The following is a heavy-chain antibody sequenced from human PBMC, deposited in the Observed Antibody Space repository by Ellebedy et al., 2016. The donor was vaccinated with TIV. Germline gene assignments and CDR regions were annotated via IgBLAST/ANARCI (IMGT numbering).Heavy chain of an antibody. Sequence: GGSLRLXCAASGFTFSSYAMHWVRQAPGKGLEWMAVISYDGSNKYYADSVKGRFTISRDNSKNTLYLQMNSLRVEDTALYYCARSTHSSADYWGQGTPVSVSS. J-gene: IGHJ4*02. CDR2: ISYDGSNK. CDR3: ARSTHSSADY. CDR1: GFTFSSYA. V-gene: IGHV3-30-3*01. D-gene: IGHD6-19*01.